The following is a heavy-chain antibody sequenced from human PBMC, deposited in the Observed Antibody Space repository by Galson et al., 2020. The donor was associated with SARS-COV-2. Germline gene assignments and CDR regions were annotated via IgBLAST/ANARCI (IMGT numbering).Heavy chain of an antibody. CDR2: TSAYNGDT. V-gene: IGHV1-18*01. CDR3: ARDFTYYYGSGSPEPFDY. CDR1: GYTFTSYG. J-gene: IGHJ4*02. D-gene: IGHD3-10*01. Sequence: ASVKVSCKASGYTFTSYGISWVRQAPGQGLEWMGWTSAYNGDTNYAQKLQGRVTMTTDTSTSTAYMELRSLRSDDTAVYYCARDFTYYYGSGSPEPFDYWGQGTLVTVSS.